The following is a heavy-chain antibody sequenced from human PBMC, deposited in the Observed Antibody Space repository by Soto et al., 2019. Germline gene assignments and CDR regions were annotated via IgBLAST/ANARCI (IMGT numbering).Heavy chain of an antibody. D-gene: IGHD3-3*01. CDR1: GFTFSSYA. V-gene: IGHV3-23*01. Sequence: GGSLRLSCAASGFTFSSYAMSWVRQAPGKGLEWVSAISGSGGSTYYADSVKGRFTISRDNSKNTLYLQMNSLRAEDTAVYFCAKGSRVLRFLEWFTWFDPWGQGTLVTVSS. J-gene: IGHJ5*02. CDR2: ISGSGGST. CDR3: AKGSRVLRFLEWFTWFDP.